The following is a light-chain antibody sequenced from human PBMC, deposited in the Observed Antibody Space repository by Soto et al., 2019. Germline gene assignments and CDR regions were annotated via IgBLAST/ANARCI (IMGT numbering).Light chain of an antibody. V-gene: IGKV1-27*01. CDR1: QAISNS. CDR2: AAS. CDR3: QKSTSAPLT. Sequence: DIQVTQSPSSLSASVGDRVTITCRASQAISNSLAWYQQKPGKAPKLLIYAASTLQSGVPSRFSGSGSGTDFTLTISGLQPEDVASYYCQKSTSAPLTFGGGTKIELK. J-gene: IGKJ4*01.